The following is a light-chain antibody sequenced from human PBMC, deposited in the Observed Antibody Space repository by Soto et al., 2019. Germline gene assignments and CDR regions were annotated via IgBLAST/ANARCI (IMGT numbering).Light chain of an antibody. J-gene: IGLJ3*02. CDR2: SNN. CDR1: TSNIGTNS. V-gene: IGLV1-44*01. CDR3: AVWDDSLNGLWV. Sequence: QSVLTQPPSASGTPGQKVTIVCSGRTSNIGTNSVNWYQQLPGRAPKLLIYSNNQRPSGVPDRFYGSKSGTSDSLTISGLQSEDEADYYCAVWDDSLNGLWVFGGGTKVTVL.